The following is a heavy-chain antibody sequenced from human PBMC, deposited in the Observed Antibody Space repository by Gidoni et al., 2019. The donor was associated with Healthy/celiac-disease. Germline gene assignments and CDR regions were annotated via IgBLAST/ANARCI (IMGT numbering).Heavy chain of an antibody. Sequence: QLQLQESGPGLVKPSETLSLTCTVSGGSIGSSSYYWGCVRQPPGKGLEWIGSIYYSGRTYYNPSLKSRVTIAVDTSKNQFSLKLSSVTAADTAVYYCARHGGVLLWCGERDYWGQGTLVTVSS. D-gene: IGHD3-10*01. CDR3: ARHGGVLLWCGERDY. J-gene: IGHJ4*02. V-gene: IGHV4-39*01. CDR2: IYYSGRT. CDR1: GGSIGSSSYY.